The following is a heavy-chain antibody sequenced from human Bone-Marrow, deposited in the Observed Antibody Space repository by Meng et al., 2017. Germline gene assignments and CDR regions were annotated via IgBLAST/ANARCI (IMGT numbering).Heavy chain of an antibody. CDR1: GGTFSSNA. D-gene: IGHD6-19*01. CDR2: IIPIFGTA. CDR3: ARAAVADLNWYFDL. J-gene: IGHJ2*01. Sequence: HVQLVQPGAEVEKPGSPGKVACKASGGTFSSNAISWVRQAPGQGLEWMGGIIPIFGTANYAQKFQGRVTITTDESTSTAYMELSSLRSEDTAVYYCARAAVADLNWYFDLWGRGTLVTVSS. V-gene: IGHV1-69*05.